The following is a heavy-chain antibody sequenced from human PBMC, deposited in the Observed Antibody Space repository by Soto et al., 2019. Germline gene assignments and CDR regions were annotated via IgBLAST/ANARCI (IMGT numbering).Heavy chain of an antibody. CDR3: VRYCSTTLCNGVATRTFDY. CDR1: GFTFSDYW. D-gene: IGHD2-2*01. V-gene: IGHV3-7*01. CDR2: IKEDGSEK. J-gene: IGHJ4*02. Sequence: GGSLRLSCAASGFTFSDYWMSWVRQAPGKGLECVANIKEDGSEKYYADSVKGRFTISRDNTRNSLYLQMNSLRDEDTALYYCVRYCSTTLCNGVATRTFDYWGQGTLVTVSS.